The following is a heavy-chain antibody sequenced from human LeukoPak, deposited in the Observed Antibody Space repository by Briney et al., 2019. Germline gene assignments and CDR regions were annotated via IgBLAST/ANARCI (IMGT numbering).Heavy chain of an antibody. CDR1: GFTFSSYA. J-gene: IGHJ5*02. CDR3: AKGGQLTS. Sequence: GGSLRLSCAASGFTFSSYAMSWVRQAPGKGLEWILGISGSGGSTYYADSVKGRFTISRDNSKNTLYMQINSLRAEDTAVYYCAKGGQLTSWGQGTLVTVSS. CDR2: ISGSGGST. V-gene: IGHV3-23*01. D-gene: IGHD6-13*01.